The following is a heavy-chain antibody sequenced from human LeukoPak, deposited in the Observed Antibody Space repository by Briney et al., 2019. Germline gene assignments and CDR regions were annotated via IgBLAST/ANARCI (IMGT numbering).Heavy chain of an antibody. CDR2: IYYSGST. D-gene: IGHD6-13*01. Sequence: SETLSLTCTVSGGSISSSSYYWGWLRQPPGKGLEWIGSIYYSGSTYYNPSLKSRVTISVDTSKNQFSLKLSSVTAADTAVYYCARAGYSRWFDPWGQGTLVTVSS. CDR1: GGSISSSSYY. CDR3: ARAGYSRWFDP. V-gene: IGHV4-39*01. J-gene: IGHJ5*02.